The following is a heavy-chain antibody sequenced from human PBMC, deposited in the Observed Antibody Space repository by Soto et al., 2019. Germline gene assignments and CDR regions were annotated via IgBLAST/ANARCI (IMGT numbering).Heavy chain of an antibody. V-gene: IGHV5-51*01. CDR2: IYPGDSDT. CDR1: GYSFTTYW. D-gene: IGHD6-13*01. Sequence: EVQLVQSGAEVKKPGQSLKISCKGFGYSFTTYWIGWVRQMPGKGLEWMGIIYPGDSDTRYSPSFQGQVTISADKSIRTAYLQGSSLKASDTAMYYCARLSRYSNCWEGSFDYWGQGILVTVSS. CDR3: ARLSRYSNCWEGSFDY. J-gene: IGHJ4*02.